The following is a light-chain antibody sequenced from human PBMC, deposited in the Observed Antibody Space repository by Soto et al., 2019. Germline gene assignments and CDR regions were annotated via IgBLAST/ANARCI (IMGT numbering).Light chain of an antibody. Sequence: QSVLTQSPSTSGTPGQRVTISCSGSSSNIGGNIVNWHQQIPGTAPKLLSYTNNQRPSGIPDRFFGSKSGNSASQDISGLQYEYEADYYCAVWDDSLNGVLFGGGSKLPV. CDR3: AVWDDSLNGVL. CDR2: TNN. J-gene: IGLJ2*01. CDR1: SSNIGGNI. V-gene: IGLV1-44*01.